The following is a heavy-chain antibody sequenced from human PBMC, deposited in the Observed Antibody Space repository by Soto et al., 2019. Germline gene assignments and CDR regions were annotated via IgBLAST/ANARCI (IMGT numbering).Heavy chain of an antibody. Sequence: ASVKVSCKASGYTFTSYGISWVRQAPGQGLEWMGWISAYNGNTNYAQKLQGRVTMTTDTSTSTAYMELRSLRSDDTAVYYCARDPFPLGGVVFSSFYWFDPWGQGTLVTVSS. CDR2: ISAYNGNT. CDR3: ARDPFPLGGVVFSSFYWFDP. J-gene: IGHJ5*02. V-gene: IGHV1-18*01. D-gene: IGHD3-3*01. CDR1: GYTFTSYG.